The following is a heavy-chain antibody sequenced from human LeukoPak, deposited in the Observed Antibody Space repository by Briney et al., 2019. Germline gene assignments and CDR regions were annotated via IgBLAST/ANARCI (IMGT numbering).Heavy chain of an antibody. CDR2: ISYDGSNK. Sequence: PGGSLRLSCAASGFTFSSYAMHWVRQAPGKGLEWVAVISYDGSNKYYADSVKVRFTISRDNSKNTLYLQMNSLRAEDTAVYYCARGIVSSSWPYYFDYWGQGTLVTVSS. J-gene: IGHJ4*02. D-gene: IGHD6-13*01. CDR3: ARGIVSSSWPYYFDY. CDR1: GFTFSSYA. V-gene: IGHV3-30*04.